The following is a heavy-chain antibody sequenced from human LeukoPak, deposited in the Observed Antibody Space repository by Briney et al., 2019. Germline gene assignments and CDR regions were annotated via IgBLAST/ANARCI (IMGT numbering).Heavy chain of an antibody. CDR3: ARWASSALXVEDLTIDY. CDR1: GFTFSSYA. J-gene: IGHJ4*02. D-gene: IGHD3-22*01. CDR2: ISYDGSNK. V-gene: IGHV3-30*04. Sequence: GRSLRLSCAASGFTFSSYAMHWVRQAPGKGLEWVAVISYDGSNKYYADSVKGRFTISRDNSKNTLYLQMNSLRAEDTAVYYCARWASSALXVEDLTIDYWGQGTLVTVXX.